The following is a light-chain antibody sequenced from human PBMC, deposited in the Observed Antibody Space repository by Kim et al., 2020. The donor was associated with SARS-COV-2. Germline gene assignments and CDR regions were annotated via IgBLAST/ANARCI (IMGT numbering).Light chain of an antibody. CDR2: DVN. V-gene: IGLV2-11*01. Sequence: QSALSQPRSVSGSPGQSVTISCSGTSSDVGTYNYVSWYQQHPGKAPKLIIFDVNERPSGVPDRFSGSKSGNTASLTISGLQAEDEADYYCCLYAGSSIVFGGGTQLTVL. CDR3: CLYAGSSIV. J-gene: IGLJ2*01. CDR1: SSDVGTYNY.